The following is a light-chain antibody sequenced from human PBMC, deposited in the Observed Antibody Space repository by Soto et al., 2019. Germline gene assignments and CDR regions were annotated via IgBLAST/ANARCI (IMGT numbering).Light chain of an antibody. J-gene: IGKJ4*01. CDR3: QQSYSTQLLT. V-gene: IGKV1-39*01. CDR1: QSISSY. Sequence: DIQMTQSPSSLSASVGDRVTITCRASQSISSYLNWYQQKPGKAPKLLIYAASSLQSGVPSRCSVSGSWTDFTLTISSLQPEDFATYYCQQSYSTQLLTCGGGTKVEIK. CDR2: AAS.